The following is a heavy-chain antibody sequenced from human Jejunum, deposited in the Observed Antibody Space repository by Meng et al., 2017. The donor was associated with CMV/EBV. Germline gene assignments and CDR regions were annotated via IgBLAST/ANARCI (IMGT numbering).Heavy chain of an antibody. Sequence: QVPLVQSGAEVEKPGAAVQVSCKASGHPFSTYALHWVRQAPGQRLEWMGLVKAGYGNTRYSQKFQGRVTISRDTSASTVYMELSSLTSEDTAVYYCASERWGSGYLDLWGRGSLVTVSS. CDR2: VKAGYGNT. V-gene: IGHV1-3*01. CDR3: ASERWGSGYLDL. J-gene: IGHJ2*01. CDR1: GHPFSTYA. D-gene: IGHD4-23*01.